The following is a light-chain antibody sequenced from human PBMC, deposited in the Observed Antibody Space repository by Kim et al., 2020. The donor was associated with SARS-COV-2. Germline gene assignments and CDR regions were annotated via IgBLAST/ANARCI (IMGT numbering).Light chain of an antibody. V-gene: IGKV3-20*01. CDR3: QQYGSQLPFT. CDR2: GAS. CDR1: QSVSSSY. J-gene: IGKJ3*01. Sequence: EIVLTQSPGTLSLSPGERATLSCRASQSVSSSYLAWYQQKPGQAPRLLIYGASSRATGIPDRFSGSGSGTDFTLTISRLEPEDFAVYYCQQYGSQLPFTFGPGTKVDIK.